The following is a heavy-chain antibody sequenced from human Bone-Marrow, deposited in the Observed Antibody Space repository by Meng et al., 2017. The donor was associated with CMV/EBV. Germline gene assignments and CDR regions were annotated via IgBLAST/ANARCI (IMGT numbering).Heavy chain of an antibody. J-gene: IGHJ4*02. CDR3: AREGPRGYCSSTSCYGVDYFDY. V-gene: IGHV4-39*07. CDR1: GGSISSSSYY. D-gene: IGHD2-2*01. Sequence: SETLSLTCTVSGGSISSSSYYWGWIRQPPGKGLEWIGSIYYSGSTYYNPSLKSRVTISVDTSKNQFSLKLSSVTAADTAVYYCAREGPRGYCSSTSCYGVDYFDYWGQGTLVTVSS. CDR2: IYYSGST.